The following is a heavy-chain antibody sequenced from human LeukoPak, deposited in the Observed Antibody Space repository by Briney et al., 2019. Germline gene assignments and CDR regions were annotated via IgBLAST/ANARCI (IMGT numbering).Heavy chain of an antibody. J-gene: IGHJ6*03. CDR1: GGSFSGYY. D-gene: IGHD2-2*02. Sequence: SETLSLTCAVYGGSFSGYYWSWIRQPPGKGLEWIGEINHSGSTNYNPSLKSRVTISADTSKNQFSLKLSSVTAADTAVYYCARVDVVVPAAIPYYYYYYYMDVWGKGTTVTVSS. CDR2: INHSGST. V-gene: IGHV4-34*01. CDR3: ARVDVVVPAAIPYYYYYYYMDV.